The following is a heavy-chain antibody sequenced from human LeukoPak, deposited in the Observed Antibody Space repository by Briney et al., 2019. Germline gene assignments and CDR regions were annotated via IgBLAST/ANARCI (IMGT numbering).Heavy chain of an antibody. Sequence: GVSLRLSCAASGFTFSSYAMHWVRQAPGKGLEWVAVISYDGSNKYYADSVKGRFTISRDNSKNTLYLQMNSLRAEDTAVHYCARDWRDCSSTSCYVYYYYGMDVWGQGTTVTVSS. V-gene: IGHV3-30*04. J-gene: IGHJ6*02. CDR1: GFTFSSYA. D-gene: IGHD2-2*01. CDR3: ARDWRDCSSTSCYVYYYYGMDV. CDR2: ISYDGSNK.